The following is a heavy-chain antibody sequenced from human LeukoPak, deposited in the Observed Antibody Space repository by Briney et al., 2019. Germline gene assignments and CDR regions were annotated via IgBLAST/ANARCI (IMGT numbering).Heavy chain of an antibody. CDR2: ISSSSSYI. J-gene: IGHJ4*02. CDR3: ATQLGYKGNY. V-gene: IGHV3-21*01. D-gene: IGHD1-14*01. Sequence: GGSLRLSCAASGFTFSSYSMNWVRQAPGKGLEWVSSISSSSSYICYADSVKGRFTISRDNAKNSLYLQMNSLRAEDTAVYYCATQLGYKGNYWGQGTLVTVSS. CDR1: GFTFSSYS.